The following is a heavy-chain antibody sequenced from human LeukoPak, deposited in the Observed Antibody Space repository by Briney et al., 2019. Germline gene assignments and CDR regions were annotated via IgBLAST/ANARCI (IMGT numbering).Heavy chain of an antibody. CDR3: ASQWFEYYFDY. CDR2: IYSGGST. J-gene: IGHJ4*02. V-gene: IGHV3-66*04. D-gene: IGHD3-10*01. Sequence: GGSLRLSCAASGFTVSSNYMSWVRQAPGKGLEWVSVIYSGGSTYYADSVKGRFTISRDNSKNTLYLQMSSLRAEDTAVYYCASQWFEYYFDYWGQGTLVTVSS. CDR1: GFTVSSNY.